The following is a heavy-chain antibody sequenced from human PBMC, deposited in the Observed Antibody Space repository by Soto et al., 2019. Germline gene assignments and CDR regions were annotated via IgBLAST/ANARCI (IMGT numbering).Heavy chain of an antibody. D-gene: IGHD6-13*01. CDR3: ARAIKSRAEAGSHRGYYYYGMDV. Sequence: QVQLVESGGGVVQPGRSLRLSCAASGFTFSSYGMHWVRQAPGKGLEWVAVIWYDGSNKYYADYVKGRFTISRANSKNTLYLQMNSLRAEDTAVYYCARAIKSRAEAGSHRGYYYYGMDVWGQGTTVTVSS. CDR1: GFTFSSYG. V-gene: IGHV3-33*01. CDR2: IWYDGSNK. J-gene: IGHJ6*02.